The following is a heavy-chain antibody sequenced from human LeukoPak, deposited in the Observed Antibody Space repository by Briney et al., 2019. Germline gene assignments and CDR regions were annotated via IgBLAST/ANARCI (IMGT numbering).Heavy chain of an antibody. J-gene: IGHJ4*02. CDR2: IKPDGSEK. CDR1: GFTFSTYW. Sequence: GGSLRLSCAASGFTFSTYWMGWVRQAPGKGLEWVAKIKPDGSEKDHVDSVKGRFTISRDNAKNSLYLQLNSLRAEDTAVYYCAKEPTPGGIVVVPAAIHYFDYWGQGTLVTVSS. V-gene: IGHV3-7*01. CDR3: AKEPTPGGIVVVPAAIHYFDY. D-gene: IGHD2-2*01.